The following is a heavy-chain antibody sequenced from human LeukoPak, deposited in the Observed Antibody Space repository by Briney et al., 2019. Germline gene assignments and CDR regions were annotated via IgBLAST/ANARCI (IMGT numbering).Heavy chain of an antibody. Sequence: SQTLSLTCAISGDSFSSHSAAWHWLRQSPSRGLEWLGRTYYRSKWYNDYAVSVKSQITIKPDTSKNQFSLQLNSVTPEDTAVYYCAREGPYGATPYYFDYWGQGTLVTVSS. CDR2: TYYRSKWYN. V-gene: IGHV6-1*01. CDR3: AREGPYGATPYYFDY. J-gene: IGHJ4*02. CDR1: GDSFSSHSAA. D-gene: IGHD4-17*01.